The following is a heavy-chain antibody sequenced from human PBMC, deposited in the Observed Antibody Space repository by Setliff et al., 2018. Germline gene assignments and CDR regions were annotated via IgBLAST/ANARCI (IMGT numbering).Heavy chain of an antibody. CDR1: GFTFGDFA. CDR2: IGGRGIST. D-gene: IGHD5-12*01. V-gene: IGHV3-23*01. Sequence: PGGSLRLPCAASGFTFGDFAMTWVRQAPGKGLEWVSGIGGRGISTYYADSVKGRFIISRDNSENALYLQMNSLRAEDTAIYYCARAERGYSGNVLGYWGQGTLVTVSS. CDR3: ARAERGYSGNVLGY. J-gene: IGHJ4*02.